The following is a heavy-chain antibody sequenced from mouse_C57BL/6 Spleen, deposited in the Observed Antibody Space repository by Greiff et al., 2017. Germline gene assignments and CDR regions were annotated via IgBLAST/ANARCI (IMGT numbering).Heavy chain of an antibody. CDR3: ARKGVYYGPDY. J-gene: IGHJ2*01. CDR2: INPYNGGT. V-gene: IGHV1-19*01. D-gene: IGHD2-1*01. Sequence: EVQLQESGPVLVKPGASVKMSCKASGYTFTDYYMNWVKQSHGQSLEWIGVINPYNGGTSYNQKFKGKATLTVDTSSSTAYMELNSLTSEDSAVYYCARKGVYYGPDYWGQGTTLTVSS. CDR1: GYTFTDYY.